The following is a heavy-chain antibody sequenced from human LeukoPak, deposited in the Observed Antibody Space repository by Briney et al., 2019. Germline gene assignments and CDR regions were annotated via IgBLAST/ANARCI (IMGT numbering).Heavy chain of an antibody. D-gene: IGHD7-27*01. CDR1: GYSFTSYW. V-gene: IGHV5-51*01. CDR2: IYPGDSDT. CDR3: ARRPGLGTVGMDV. J-gene: IGHJ6*04. Sequence: GESLKISCKGPGYSFTSYWIGWVRQMPGKGLEWMGIIYPGDSDTRYSPSFQGQVTISADKSISTAYLQWSSLKASDTGMYYCARRPGLGTVGMDVWGKGTTVTVSS.